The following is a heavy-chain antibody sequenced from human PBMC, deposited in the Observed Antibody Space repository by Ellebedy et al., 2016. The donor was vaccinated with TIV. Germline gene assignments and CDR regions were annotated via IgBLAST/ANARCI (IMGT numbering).Heavy chain of an antibody. V-gene: IGHV3-21*01. D-gene: IGHD3-9*01. CDR3: ARTYYDILTGYAFDY. CDR1: GFTFSSYS. Sequence: GESLKISXAASGFTFSSYSMNWVRQAPGKGLEWVSSISSSSSYIYYADSVKGRFTISRDNAKNSLYLQMNSLRAEDTAVYYCARTYYDILTGYAFDYWGQGTLVTVSS. CDR2: ISSSSSYI. J-gene: IGHJ4*02.